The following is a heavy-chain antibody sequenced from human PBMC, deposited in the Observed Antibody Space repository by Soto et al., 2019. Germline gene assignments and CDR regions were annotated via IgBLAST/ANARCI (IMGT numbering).Heavy chain of an antibody. V-gene: IGHV4-39*01. Sequence: QLQLQESGPGLVKPSETLSLTCTVSGGSISSSSYYWDWIRQPPGKGLEWIGSIYYSGSTYYNPYLKSRVTISVDTSKIQFSLTLSAVTAADTAVYYCARRGVGAPDYWGQGTLVTVSS. CDR3: ARRGVGAPDY. D-gene: IGHD1-26*01. CDR1: GGSISSSSYY. J-gene: IGHJ4*02. CDR2: IYYSGST.